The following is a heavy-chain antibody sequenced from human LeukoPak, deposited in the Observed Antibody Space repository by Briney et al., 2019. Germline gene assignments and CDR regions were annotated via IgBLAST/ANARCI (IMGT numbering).Heavy chain of an antibody. V-gene: IGHV4-31*03. Sequence: SQTLSLTCTVSGGSISSGGYYWSWIRQHPGKGLEWIGYIYYSGSTYYNPSLKSRVTISVDTSKNQFSLKLSSVTAADTAVYYCARDSSLEYYCDSSHAFDIWGQGTMVTVSS. CDR1: GGSISSGGYY. CDR2: IYYSGST. D-gene: IGHD3-22*01. CDR3: ARDSSLEYYCDSSHAFDI. J-gene: IGHJ3*02.